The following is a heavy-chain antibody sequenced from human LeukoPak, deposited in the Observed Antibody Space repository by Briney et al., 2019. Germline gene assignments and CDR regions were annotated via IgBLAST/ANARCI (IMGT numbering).Heavy chain of an antibody. J-gene: IGHJ4*02. CDR2: ISASGGTT. V-gene: IGHV3-23*01. CDR1: GFTFSTYA. Sequence: PGGSLRLSCAASGFTFSTYAMAWVRQAPGKGLQWVSGISASGGTTYYADSVKGRFTISRDNSKNTLYLQMNSLRAEDTAVYYCAKEGYSYGYGYFDYWGQGTLVTVSS. CDR3: AKEGYSYGYGYFDY. D-gene: IGHD5-18*01.